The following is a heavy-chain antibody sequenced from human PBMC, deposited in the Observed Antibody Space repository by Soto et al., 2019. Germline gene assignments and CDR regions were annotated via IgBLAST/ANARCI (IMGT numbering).Heavy chain of an antibody. V-gene: IGHV1-2*02. CDR1: GYTFTAYY. D-gene: IGHD3-10*01. J-gene: IGHJ4*02. CDR2: INPNGGGT. Sequence: ASVKVSCKASGYTFTAYYIHWVRQAPGQGLEWMGWINPNGGGTKYAQKFQGRVTMTRDTSINTAYMELTRLTSDDTAVYYCARAVHTMIQGVRFRVDQWGQGTLVTVSS. CDR3: ARAVHTMIQGVRFRVDQ.